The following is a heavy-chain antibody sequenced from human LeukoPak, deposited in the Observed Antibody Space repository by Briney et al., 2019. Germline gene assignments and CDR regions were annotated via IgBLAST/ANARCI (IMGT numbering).Heavy chain of an antibody. Sequence: GGSLRLSCAASGFTFSSYWMSWVRRAPGKGLEWVANIKQDGSEKNYVDSVKGRFIISRDNTKNSLYMQVNSLRVEDTAVYYCARDSPFGVYWGQGALVTVSS. J-gene: IGHJ4*02. V-gene: IGHV3-7*01. CDR3: ARDSPFGVY. D-gene: IGHD3-10*01. CDR2: IKQDGSEK. CDR1: GFTFSSYW.